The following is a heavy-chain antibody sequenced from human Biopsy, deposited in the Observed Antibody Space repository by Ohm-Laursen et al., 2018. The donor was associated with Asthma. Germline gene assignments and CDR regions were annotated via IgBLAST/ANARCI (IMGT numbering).Heavy chain of an antibody. V-gene: IGHV4-59*07. CDR1: GGSISDYY. CDR3: ARGVITNWFDP. D-gene: IGHD3-16*02. Sequence: SGTLSLTCTVSGGSISDYYKTWFRQPPGKGLEWIGYIYYSGSTNYNPSLKSRVTISEDTSKNQFSLKLTSVTAADTAVHYCARGVITNWFDPWGQGTLVTVSS. J-gene: IGHJ5*02. CDR2: IYYSGST.